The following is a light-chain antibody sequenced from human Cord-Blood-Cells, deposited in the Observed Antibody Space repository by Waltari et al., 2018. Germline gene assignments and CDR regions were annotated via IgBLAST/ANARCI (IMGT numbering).Light chain of an antibody. CDR3: QVWDSSSDHYV. CDR1: NIGSKS. Sequence: SYVLTQPPSVSVAPGKTARIACGGNNIGSKSVNRYQHKPGQAPVLVIYYDRDRPSGIPERFSGSNYGNTATLTISRVEAGDEADYYCQVWDSSSDHYVFGTGTKVTVL. J-gene: IGLJ1*01. CDR2: YDR. V-gene: IGLV3-21*04.